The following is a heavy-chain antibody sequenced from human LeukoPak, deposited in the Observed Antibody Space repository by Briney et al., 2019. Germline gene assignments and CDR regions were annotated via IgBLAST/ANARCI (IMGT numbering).Heavy chain of an antibody. V-gene: IGHV6-1*01. CDR1: GDSVSSSSAA. D-gene: IGHD1-1*01. Sequence: SQTLSLTCAISGDSVSSSSAAWNWIRQSPSKGLEWLGRTYYRSKWYSDYAVSVKSRITINPATSTNQFSLQLNSVTPEDTAVYYCARGNSDHRSFDYWGQGTLVTVSS. J-gene: IGHJ4*02. CDR2: TYYRSKWYS. CDR3: ARGNSDHRSFDY.